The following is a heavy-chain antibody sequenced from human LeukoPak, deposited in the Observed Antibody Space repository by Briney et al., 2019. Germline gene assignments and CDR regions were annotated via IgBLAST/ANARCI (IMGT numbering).Heavy chain of an antibody. CDR2: IYSGGST. J-gene: IGHJ3*02. CDR1: GFTVSSNY. CDR3: ARSVQLDPTGASDI. V-gene: IGHV3-53*01. Sequence: GGSLRLSYAASGFTVSSNYTSCVRQAPGKGLEWVSVIYSGGSTFYPDSVKGRFTISRDTSKNTRYLQMSSLRAGDTAVYYCARSVQLDPTGASDIWGQGTMVTVSS. D-gene: IGHD1-1*01.